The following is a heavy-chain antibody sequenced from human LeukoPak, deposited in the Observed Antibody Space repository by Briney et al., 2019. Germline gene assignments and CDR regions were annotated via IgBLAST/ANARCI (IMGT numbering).Heavy chain of an antibody. D-gene: IGHD3-10*01. V-gene: IGHV3-21*01. Sequence: GGSLRLSCAASGFTFSSYSMNWVRQAPGKGLEGVSSISSSSSYIYYADSVKGRFTISRNNAKNSLYLQMNSLRAEDTAVYYCAREVTMVRGVGAFDIWGQGTMVTVSS. CDR3: AREVTMVRGVGAFDI. J-gene: IGHJ3*02. CDR1: GFTFSSYS. CDR2: ISSSSSYI.